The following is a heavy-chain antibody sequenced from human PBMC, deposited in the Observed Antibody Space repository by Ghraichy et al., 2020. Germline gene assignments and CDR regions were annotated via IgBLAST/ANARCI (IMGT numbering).Heavy chain of an antibody. CDR3: SKPFGSGYDRDY. V-gene: IGHV3-23*01. CDR2: ISSSAGST. D-gene: IGHD5-12*01. CDR1: GFSFSTYA. Sequence: GGSLRLSCAASGFSFSTYAMSWVRLAPGKGLEWVSAISSSAGSTYYADSVKGRFTISRDNSENTLYLQMNSLRADDTAVYYCSKPFGSGYDRDYWGQGTLVTVSS. J-gene: IGHJ4*02.